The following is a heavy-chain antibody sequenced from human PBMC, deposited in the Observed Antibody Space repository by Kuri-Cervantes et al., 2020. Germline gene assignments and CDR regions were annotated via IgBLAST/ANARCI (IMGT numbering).Heavy chain of an antibody. J-gene: IGHJ6*02. CDR1: GFTFDNYA. V-gene: IGHV3-9*01. CDR2: ISWNSGSI. D-gene: IGHD3-16*01. CDR3: ATGGWGSRDYYYYYGMDV. Sequence: SLKISCAASGFTFDNYAMHWVRQAPGKGLEWVSGISWNSGSIGYADSVKGRFTISRDNAKNSLYLQMNSLRAEDTALYYCATGGWGSRDYYYYYGMDVWGQGTTV.